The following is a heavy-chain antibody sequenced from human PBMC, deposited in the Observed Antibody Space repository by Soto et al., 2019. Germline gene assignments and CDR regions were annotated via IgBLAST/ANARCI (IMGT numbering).Heavy chain of an antibody. J-gene: IGHJ5*02. V-gene: IGHV1-18*01. CDR1: GYSFRTHG. D-gene: IGHD2-15*01. CDR3: ARELGYCNSSGCFRNWFDP. CDR2: ISTYDDKT. Sequence: QVQLVQSGAEVKTPGASVKVSCRASGYSFRTHGISWVRQAPGQGLEWMGWISTYDDKTNFPQKFQGRITMTTDTSTSTAYMELRSLRSDDTAVYFCARELGYCNSSGCFRNWFDPWGQGTLVTVSS.